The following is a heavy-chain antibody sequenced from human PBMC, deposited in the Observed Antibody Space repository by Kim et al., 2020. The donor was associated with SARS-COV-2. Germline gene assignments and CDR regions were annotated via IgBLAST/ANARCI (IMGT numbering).Heavy chain of an antibody. CDR3: ARGDRQQLVDY. V-gene: IGHV1-69*01. CDR2: A. Sequence: ADYAQKFQGRVTITADESTSTAYMELSSLRSEDTAVYYCARGDRQQLVDYWGQGTLVTVSS. J-gene: IGHJ4*02. D-gene: IGHD6-13*01.